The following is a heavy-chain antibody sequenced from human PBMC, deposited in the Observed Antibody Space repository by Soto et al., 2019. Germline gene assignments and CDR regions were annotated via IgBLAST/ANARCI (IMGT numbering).Heavy chain of an antibody. Sequence: QVQLVQSGAEVKKPGSSVKVSCKASGGTFSSYTISWVRQAPGQGLEWMGRIIPILGIANYAQKFQGRVTITADKATSTAYMELSSLRSEDTAVYYCARMGLGIVVAPDAFDIWGQGTMVTVSS. D-gene: IGHD3-22*01. CDR3: ARMGLGIVVAPDAFDI. V-gene: IGHV1-69*02. CDR2: IIPILGIA. J-gene: IGHJ3*02. CDR1: GGTFSSYT.